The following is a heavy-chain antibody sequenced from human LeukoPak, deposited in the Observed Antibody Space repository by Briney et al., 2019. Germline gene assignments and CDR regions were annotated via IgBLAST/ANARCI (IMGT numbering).Heavy chain of an antibody. D-gene: IGHD3-10*01. CDR1: GGSISSSSYY. J-gene: IGHJ4*02. CDR3: AKTRYYYNSRGYGAPYYFDY. CDR2: IYFYGST. V-gene: IGHV4-39*01. Sequence: SETLSLTCTVSGGSISSSSYYWRWIRQSPAKGVEWIGTIYFYGSTYYNPSLKIRVTISVDTSKNQFSLKLSSVTAADTAVYYCAKTRYYYNSRGYGAPYYFDYWGQGTLVTVSS.